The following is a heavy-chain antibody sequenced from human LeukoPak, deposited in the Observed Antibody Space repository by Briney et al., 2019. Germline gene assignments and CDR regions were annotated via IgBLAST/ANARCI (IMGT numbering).Heavy chain of an antibody. V-gene: IGHV3-23*01. Sequence: HPGGSLRLSCAASGFTFSSYAMSWVRQAPGKGLAWVSGISGRGGSTYYADSVKGRFTISRDSSKNTLCLQLNSLRAEDTAVYYCAKVRDTGGYWHQAFDYWGQGTLVTVSS. CDR1: GFTFSSYA. CDR3: AKVRDTGGYWHQAFDY. D-gene: IGHD3-22*01. CDR2: ISGRGGST. J-gene: IGHJ4*02.